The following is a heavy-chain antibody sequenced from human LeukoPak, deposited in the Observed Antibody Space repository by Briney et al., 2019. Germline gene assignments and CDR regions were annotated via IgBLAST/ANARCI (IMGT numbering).Heavy chain of an antibody. V-gene: IGHV3-64D*09. CDR1: GFSFSNYD. J-gene: IGHJ6*02. D-gene: IGHD3-10*01. Sequence: GGSLRLSCSASGFSFSNYDMHWVRQAPGKGLEYVSAISSNGSSTYYADSVKGRLTISRDNSKNTLYLHMSSLRPEDTAVYFCVKDIMGSTDYYYCLDVWGQGTTVTV. CDR2: ISSNGSST. CDR3: VKDIMGSTDYYYCLDV.